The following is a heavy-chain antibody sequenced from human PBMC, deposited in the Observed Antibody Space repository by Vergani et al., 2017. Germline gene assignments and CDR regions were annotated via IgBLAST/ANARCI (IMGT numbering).Heavy chain of an antibody. D-gene: IGHD3-10*01. CDR3: TTDRGSEFDY. CDR1: GFTFSSYG. Sequence: VQLVESGGGVVQPGRSLRLSCAASGFTFSSYGMHWVRQAPGKGLEWVGRIKSKTDGGTTDYAAPVKGRFTISRDDSKNTLYLQMNSLKTEDTAVYYCTTDRGSEFDYWGQGTLVTVSS. J-gene: IGHJ4*02. CDR2: IKSKTDGGTT. V-gene: IGHV3-15*01.